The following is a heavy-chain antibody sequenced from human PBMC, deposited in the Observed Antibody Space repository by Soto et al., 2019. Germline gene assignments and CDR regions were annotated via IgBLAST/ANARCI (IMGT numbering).Heavy chain of an antibody. V-gene: IGHV4-34*01. CDR3: ARGTGAENTFYYYYGMDV. Sequence: PXQTLPLTFSVGGGYFNGYYWTWTSQPPGNGLEWIGEINHSGSTNYNPSLKSRVTISVDTSKNQFSLKLSSVTAADTAVYYCARGTGAENTFYYYYGMDVWGQGATVT. CDR2: INHSGST. J-gene: IGHJ6*02. D-gene: IGHD3-10*01. CDR1: GGYFNGYY.